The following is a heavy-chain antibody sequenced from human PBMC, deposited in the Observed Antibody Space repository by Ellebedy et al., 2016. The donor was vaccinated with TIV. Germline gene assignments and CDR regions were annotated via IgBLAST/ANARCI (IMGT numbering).Heavy chain of an antibody. CDR2: ISWNGGII. V-gene: IGHV3-9*01. J-gene: IGHJ4*02. D-gene: IGHD2-15*01. CDR1: GFAFDNYG. CDR3: AKDPTGGYAKDIGFDY. Sequence: GGSLRLXXAASGFAFDNYGMHWVRQAPGKGLEWVSGISWNGGIIGYADSVKGRFTISRDNAKNSLYLQMNSLRTEDTAFYYCAKDPTGGYAKDIGFDYWGQGTLVTVSS.